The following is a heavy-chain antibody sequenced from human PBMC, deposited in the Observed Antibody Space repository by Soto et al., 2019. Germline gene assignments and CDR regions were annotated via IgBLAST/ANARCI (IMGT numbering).Heavy chain of an antibody. CDR1: GGTFSSYT. Sequence: ASVKVSCKASGGTFSSYTISWVRQAPGQGLEWMGRIIPILGIANYAQKFQGRVTITADKSTSTAYMELSSLRSEDTAVYYCARHLVGATRPTPNNWFDPWGQGTLVTVSS. CDR3: ARHLVGATRPTPNNWFDP. V-gene: IGHV1-69*02. CDR2: IIPILGIA. D-gene: IGHD1-26*01. J-gene: IGHJ5*02.